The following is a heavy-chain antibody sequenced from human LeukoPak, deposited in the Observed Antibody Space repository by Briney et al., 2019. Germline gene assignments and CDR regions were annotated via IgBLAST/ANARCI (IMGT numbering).Heavy chain of an antibody. J-gene: IGHJ4*02. Sequence: GGSLRLSCSVSGFTFSNYVMHWVRQAPGKGLECVSAISSNGDNTYYADSVKGRFTISRDNSKNTLYLQMSSLRADDTAVYYCVRRTGYWGQGTLVTVSS. V-gene: IGHV3-64D*06. CDR3: VRRTGY. CDR2: ISSNGDNT. CDR1: GFTFSNYV.